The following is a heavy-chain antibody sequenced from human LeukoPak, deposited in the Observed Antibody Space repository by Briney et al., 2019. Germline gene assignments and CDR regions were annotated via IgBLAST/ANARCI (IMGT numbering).Heavy chain of an antibody. Sequence: PGGSLRLSCAASGFTFSSYWMHWVRQAPGKGLVWVSRINSDGSSTSYADSVKGRFTISRDNAKNTLYLQMNSLRAEDTAVYYCARVRASYCSGGSCYPTDYNYGMDVWGQGTTVTVSS. CDR3: ARVRASYCSGGSCYPTDYNYGMDV. CDR1: GFTFSSYW. D-gene: IGHD2-15*01. CDR2: INSDGSST. J-gene: IGHJ6*02. V-gene: IGHV3-74*01.